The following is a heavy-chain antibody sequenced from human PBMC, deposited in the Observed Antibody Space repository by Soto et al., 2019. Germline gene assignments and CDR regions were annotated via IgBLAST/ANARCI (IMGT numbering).Heavy chain of an antibody. Sequence: ASVKVSRKACGYTFTSYYMHWVRQAPGQGLEWMGWISPHNGNTKYAQNFQGRVTMTTDTSTSTAYMELRSLRSEDAAVYYCARDLDGSGSYYTDFWGPGTLVTVSS. J-gene: IGHJ4*02. V-gene: IGHV1-18*04. D-gene: IGHD3-10*01. CDR3: ARDLDGSGSYYTDF. CDR1: GYTFTSYY. CDR2: ISPHNGNT.